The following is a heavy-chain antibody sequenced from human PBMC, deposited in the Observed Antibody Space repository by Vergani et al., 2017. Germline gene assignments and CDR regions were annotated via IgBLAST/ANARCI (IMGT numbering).Heavy chain of an antibody. D-gene: IGHD1-14*01. CDR2: IATTGDP. J-gene: IGHJ3*02. V-gene: IGHV3-13*05. CDR3: ARGPPGAGVFDI. CDR1: GFTFSNYD. Sequence: EVQLVESGGGLVQPGGSLRLSCAASGFTFSNYDMHWVRQTTGKGLEWVSAIATTGDPYYPGSVKSRFTISRENAKNSLYLQMNSLRAGDTAVYYCARGPPGAGVFDIWGQGTMVTVSS.